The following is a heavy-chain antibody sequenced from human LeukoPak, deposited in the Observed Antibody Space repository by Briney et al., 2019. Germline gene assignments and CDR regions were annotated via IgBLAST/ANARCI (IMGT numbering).Heavy chain of an antibody. D-gene: IGHD6-13*01. Sequence: MSSETLSLTCTVSGGSISSSSYYWGWIRQPPGKGLEWIGSIYYSGSTYYNPSLKSRVTISVDTSKNQFSLKLSSVTAADTAVYYCARQQLVPHLDYWGQGTLVTVSS. CDR3: ARQQLVPHLDY. J-gene: IGHJ4*02. V-gene: IGHV4-39*07. CDR1: GGSISSSSYY. CDR2: IYYSGST.